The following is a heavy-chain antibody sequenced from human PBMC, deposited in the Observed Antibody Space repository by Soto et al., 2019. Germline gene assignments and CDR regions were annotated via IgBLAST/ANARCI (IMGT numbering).Heavy chain of an antibody. V-gene: IGHV2-5*01. CDR3: AHSIGSGWGDYYYYGMDV. CDR1: GFSLSTSGVG. J-gene: IGHJ6*02. Sequence: QITLKEYGPPLVNPTQTLTLTCTFSGFSLSTSGVGVGWIRQPPGKALEWLALIYWNDDKRYSPSLKSRLTNTKDTSKNQGVLTMTNMDPVDTATYYCAHSIGSGWGDYYYYGMDVWGQGTTVTVSS. CDR2: IYWNDDK. D-gene: IGHD6-19*01.